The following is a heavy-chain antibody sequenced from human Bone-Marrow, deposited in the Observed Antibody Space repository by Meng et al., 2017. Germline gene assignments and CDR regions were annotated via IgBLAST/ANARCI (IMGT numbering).Heavy chain of an antibody. CDR1: CYDITAYF. D-gene: IGHD2/OR15-2a*01. Sequence: HEQLVVTGAEGVKHAASMTTTFYSSCYDITAYFQLWVLRAPGKGLLWVGQIDHYSGGTIYAQQLCGRFTITRDNTVNTASLEVNRLTSDDTAVYYCGRDFRRPLDSWGQGTLVTVSS. V-gene: IGHV1-2*06. CDR2: IDHYSGGT. CDR3: GRDFRRPLDS. J-gene: IGHJ5*01.